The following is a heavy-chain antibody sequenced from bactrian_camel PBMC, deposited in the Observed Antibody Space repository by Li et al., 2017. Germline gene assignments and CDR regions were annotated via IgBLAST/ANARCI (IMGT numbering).Heavy chain of an antibody. CDR2: INSAGGST. Sequence: HVQLVESGGGSVQAGETLTLSCTANGFTFDDADVGWYRQTPGNECEVVSTINSAGGSTYYADSVKGRFTISRDNAKNTVYLQMNSLKPEDTAVYYCVREALDVPGWYGGHNYWGQGTQVTVS. CDR1: GFTFDDAD. J-gene: IGHJ4*01. D-gene: IGHD6*01. CDR3: VREALDVPGWYGGHNY. V-gene: IGHV3S63*01.